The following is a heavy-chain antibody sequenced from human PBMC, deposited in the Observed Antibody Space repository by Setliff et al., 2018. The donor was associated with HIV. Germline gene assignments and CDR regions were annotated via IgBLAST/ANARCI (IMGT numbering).Heavy chain of an antibody. D-gene: IGHD2-15*01. J-gene: IGHJ6*02. V-gene: IGHV3-23*01. CDR3: AKTLPTLYPPHDYYFAMDV. Sequence: GGSLRLSCAASGFTFSSYAMSWVRQAPGKGLEWVSAISGSGSSTNYADSVRGRFTISRDNSKNTLFLQMNSLRAEDTAVYYCAKTLPTLYPPHDYYFAMDVWGQGTTVTVSS. CDR1: GFTFSSYA. CDR2: ISGSGSST.